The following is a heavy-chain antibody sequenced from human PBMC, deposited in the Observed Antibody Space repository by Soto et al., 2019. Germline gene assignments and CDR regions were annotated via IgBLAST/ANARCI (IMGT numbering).Heavy chain of an antibody. D-gene: IGHD6-6*01. Sequence: SETLSLTCTVSGGSISSGGYYWSWIRQHPGKGLEWIGYIYYSGSTYYNPSLKSRVTISVDTSKNQFSLKLSSVTAADTAVYYCARERKARPDYKAFDIWGQGTMVTVSS. J-gene: IGHJ3*02. CDR2: IYYSGST. CDR3: ARERKARPDYKAFDI. CDR1: GGSISSGGYY. V-gene: IGHV4-31*03.